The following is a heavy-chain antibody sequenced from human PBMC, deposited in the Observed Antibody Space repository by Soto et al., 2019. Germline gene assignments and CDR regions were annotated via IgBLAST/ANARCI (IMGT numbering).Heavy chain of an antibody. CDR2: ISAHNGNT. CDR3: ARGRYGDY. D-gene: IGHD1-1*01. J-gene: IGHJ4*02. V-gene: IGHV1-18*01. Sequence: QVHLVQSGAEGKKPGASVKVSCKGSGYTFTTYGITWVRQAPGQGLEWMGWISAHNGNTNYAQKLQGRVTVTRDTSTCTAYMELRSLRSDDTAVYYCARGRYGDYWGQGALVTVSS. CDR1: GYTFTTYG.